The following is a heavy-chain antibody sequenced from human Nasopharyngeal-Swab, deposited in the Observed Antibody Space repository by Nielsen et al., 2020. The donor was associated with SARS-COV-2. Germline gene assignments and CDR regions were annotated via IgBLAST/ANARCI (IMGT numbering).Heavy chain of an antibody. CDR3: ARGLTGIVPSPILGLGPYYSYYYMDV. Sequence: SETLSLTCGVYGGSFSANYWGWIRQPPGKGLEWIAEINHSGSTNYNPSLKSRVTLSVDTSMNQFSLELSSVTAADTAVYYCARGLTGIVPSPILGLGPYYSYYYMDVWDKGTTVTVSS. V-gene: IGHV4-34*01. J-gene: IGHJ6*03. CDR1: GGSFSANY. CDR2: INHSGST. D-gene: IGHD2-2*01.